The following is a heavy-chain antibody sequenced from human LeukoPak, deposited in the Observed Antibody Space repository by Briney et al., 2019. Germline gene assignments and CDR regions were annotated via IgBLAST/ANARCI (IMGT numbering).Heavy chain of an antibody. CDR3: ARGSGSGWPLDR. D-gene: IGHD6-19*01. V-gene: IGHV3-53*01. Sequence: PGGSLRLSCAASGVIVSRNFMSWVRQAPGKGLQWVAIMYAGGTTDYSDSVRCRFHISRDSSNNTLSLQINSLRAEDTAVYYCARGSGSGWPLDRWGQGALVTVSS. CDR1: GVIVSRNF. J-gene: IGHJ5*02. CDR2: MYAGGTT.